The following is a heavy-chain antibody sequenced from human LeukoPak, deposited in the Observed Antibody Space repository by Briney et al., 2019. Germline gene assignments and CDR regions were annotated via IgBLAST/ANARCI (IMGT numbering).Heavy chain of an antibody. CDR2: IYYSGST. J-gene: IGHJ5*02. Sequence: PSETLSLTCTVSGGSISSYYWSWIRQPPGKGLEWIGSIYYSGSTNYNPSLKSRVTISVDTSKNQFSLKLSSVTAADTAVYYCARPVGCSSTSCITPLFDPWGQGTLVTVSS. D-gene: IGHD2-2*01. CDR3: ARPVGCSSTSCITPLFDP. CDR1: GGSISSYY. V-gene: IGHV4-59*01.